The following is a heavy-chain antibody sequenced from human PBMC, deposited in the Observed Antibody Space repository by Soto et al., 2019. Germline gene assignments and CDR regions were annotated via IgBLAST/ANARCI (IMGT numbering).Heavy chain of an antibody. CDR2: INPNSGGA. CDR3: ARGLAATGPPFDY. Sequence: ASVKVSCKASGYTFTGYYLHWVRQAPGQGLEWMGWINPNSGGAKSAQKFQGWVTMTRDTSISTAYMDLSSLKSDDTAFYYCARGLAATGPPFDYWGQGTLVTVSS. CDR1: GYTFTGYY. V-gene: IGHV1-2*04. J-gene: IGHJ4*02. D-gene: IGHD6-25*01.